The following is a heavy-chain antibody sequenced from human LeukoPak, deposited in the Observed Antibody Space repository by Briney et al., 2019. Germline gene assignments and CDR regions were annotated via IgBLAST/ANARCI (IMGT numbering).Heavy chain of an antibody. CDR3: AKCRIVGATGLVDY. J-gene: IGHJ4*02. CDR2: IRYDGGNK. V-gene: IGHV3-30*02. CDR1: GFAFSSYG. D-gene: IGHD1-26*01. Sequence: AGGSLRLSCAASGFAFSSYGMHWVRQAPGKGLEWVAFIRYDGGNKYYADSVKGRFTISRDNSKNTLYLQMNSLRAEDTAVYYCAKCRIVGATGLVDYWGQGTLVTVSS.